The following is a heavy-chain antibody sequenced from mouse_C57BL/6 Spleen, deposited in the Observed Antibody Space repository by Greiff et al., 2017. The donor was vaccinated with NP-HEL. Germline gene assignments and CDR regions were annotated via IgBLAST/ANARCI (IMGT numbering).Heavy chain of an antibody. CDR1: GYAFTNYL. CDR3: TGREIYYDYDEFAY. CDR2: INPGSGGT. J-gene: IGHJ3*01. Sequence: VQLQQSGAELVRPGTSVKVSCKASGYAFTNYLIAWVKQRPGQGLEWIGVINPGSGGTNYTEKFQGKATLTADKSSSPAYMPLSILTSDDSAVYFCTGREIYYDYDEFAYWGQGTLVTVSA. D-gene: IGHD2-4*01. V-gene: IGHV1-54*01.